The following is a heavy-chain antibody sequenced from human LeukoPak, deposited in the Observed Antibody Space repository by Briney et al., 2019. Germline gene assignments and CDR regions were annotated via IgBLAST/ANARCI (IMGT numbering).Heavy chain of an antibody. CDR3: ARVVVPAAMAYYYYMDV. V-gene: IGHV4-59*01. D-gene: IGHD2-2*01. CDR2: IYYSGST. Sequence: SETLSLTCTVSGGSISSYYWSWIRQPPGKGLEWIGYIYYSGSTNYNPSLKSRVTISVDTSKNQFSLKLSSVTAADTAVYYCARVVVPAAMAYYYYMDVWGKGTTVTVSS. J-gene: IGHJ6*03. CDR1: GGSISSYY.